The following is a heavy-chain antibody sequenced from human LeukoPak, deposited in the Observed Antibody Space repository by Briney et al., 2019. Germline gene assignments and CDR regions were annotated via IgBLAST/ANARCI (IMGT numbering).Heavy chain of an antibody. CDR2: IVVGSGNT. V-gene: IGHV1-58*01. Sequence: TSVKVSCKASGFTFTSSAVQWVRQARGQRLEWIGWIVVGSGNTNYAQKFQERVTITRDMSTSTAYMELSSLRSEDTAVYYCAAVSIGSGSYYNAFDYWSQGTLVTVSS. CDR1: GFTFTSSA. J-gene: IGHJ4*02. CDR3: AAVSIGSGSYYNAFDY. D-gene: IGHD3-10*01.